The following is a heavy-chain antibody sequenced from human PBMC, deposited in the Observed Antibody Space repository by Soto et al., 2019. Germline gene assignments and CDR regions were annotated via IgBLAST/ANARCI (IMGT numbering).Heavy chain of an antibody. J-gene: IGHJ4*02. CDR3: ARASSPEDDYYGSGSYYTDY. CDR2: ISSSSSYI. D-gene: IGHD3-10*01. Sequence: PGGSLRLSCAASGFTFSSYSMNWVRQAPGKGLEWVSSISSSSSYIYYADSVKGRFTISRDNAKNSLYLQMNSLRAEDTAVYYCARASSPEDDYYGSGSYYTDYWGQGTLVTV. V-gene: IGHV3-21*01. CDR1: GFTFSSYS.